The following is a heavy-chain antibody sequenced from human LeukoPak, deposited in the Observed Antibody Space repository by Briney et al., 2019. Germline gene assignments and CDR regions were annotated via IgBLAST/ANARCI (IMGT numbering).Heavy chain of an antibody. CDR3: ARLRPSSSSNYYYYYYMDV. D-gene: IGHD6-6*01. Sequence: GSLRLSCAASGFTFSTYWMSWVRQPPGKGLEWIGEIDHSGSTNYNPSLKSRVTISVDTSKNQFSLKLSSVTAADTAVYYCARLRPSSSSNYYYYYYMDVWGKGTTVTVSS. CDR2: IDHSGST. V-gene: IGHV4-34*01. J-gene: IGHJ6*03. CDR1: GFTFSTYW.